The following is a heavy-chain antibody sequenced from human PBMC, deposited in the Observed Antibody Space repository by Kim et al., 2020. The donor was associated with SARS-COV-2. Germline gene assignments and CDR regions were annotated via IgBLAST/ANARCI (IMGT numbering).Heavy chain of an antibody. Sequence: SETLSLTCTVPGGSISSSSYYWGWIRQPPGKGLEWIGSIYYSGSTYYNPSLKSRVTISVDTSKNQFSLKLSSVTAADTAVYYCARITGDPGGAGMDVWGEGTTVTVSS. V-gene: IGHV4-39*01. J-gene: IGHJ6*04. CDR3: ARITGDPGGAGMDV. D-gene: IGHD7-27*01. CDR2: IYYSGST. CDR1: GGSISSSSYY.